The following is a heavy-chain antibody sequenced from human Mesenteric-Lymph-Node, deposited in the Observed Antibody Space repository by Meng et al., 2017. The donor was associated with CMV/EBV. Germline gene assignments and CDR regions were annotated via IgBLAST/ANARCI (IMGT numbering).Heavy chain of an antibody. Sequence: GESLKISCAASGFTFSSYDMHWVRQPPGKGLEWVSRIGNAGDTFYASSVKGRFTISRENVKNSLYLQMNSLRAGDTALYYCAKAYNPANSYDFWSGYPSRDYYYGMDVWGQGTTVTVSS. V-gene: IGHV3-13*01. CDR2: IGNAGDT. CDR3: AKAYNPANSYDFWSGYPSRDYYYGMDV. D-gene: IGHD3-3*01. J-gene: IGHJ6*02. CDR1: GFTFSSYD.